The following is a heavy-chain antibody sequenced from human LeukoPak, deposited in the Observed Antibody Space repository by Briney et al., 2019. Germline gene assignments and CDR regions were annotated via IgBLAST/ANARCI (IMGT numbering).Heavy chain of an antibody. CDR1: GFTVSSNY. Sequence: GGSLRLSCAASGFTVSSNYMSWVRQAPGKGLEWVSAISGSGGSTYYADSVKGRFTISRDNSKNTLYLQMNSLRAEDTAVYYCAKGIYSSGWYYFDYWGQGTLVTVSS. V-gene: IGHV3-23*01. D-gene: IGHD6-19*01. CDR2: ISGSGGST. CDR3: AKGIYSSGWYYFDY. J-gene: IGHJ4*02.